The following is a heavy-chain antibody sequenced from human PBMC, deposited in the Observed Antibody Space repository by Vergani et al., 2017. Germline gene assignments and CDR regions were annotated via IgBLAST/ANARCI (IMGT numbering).Heavy chain of an antibody. V-gene: IGHV3-21*01. J-gene: IGHJ4*02. CDR1: GFTFSSYA. CDR2: ISSSSSYI. Sequence: VQLVESGGGVVQPGRSLRLSCAASGFTFSSYAMHWVRQAPGKGLEWVSSISSSSSYIYYADSVKGRFTISRDNAKNSLYLQMNSLRAEDTAVYYCARDGRSGQDYWGQGTLVTVSS. D-gene: IGHD3-3*01. CDR3: ARDGRSGQDY.